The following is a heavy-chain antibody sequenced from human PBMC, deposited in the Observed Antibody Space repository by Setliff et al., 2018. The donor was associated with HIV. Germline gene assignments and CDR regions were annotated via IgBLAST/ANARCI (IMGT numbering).Heavy chain of an antibody. CDR3: ARAEYGSGSSYLIVYYYGMDV. Sequence: PGGSLRLSCTASGFTCGEYAMSWVRQAPGKGLEWVGFIRSKAYGGTTEYAASVKGRFTISRDDSKGIAYLQMNSLKTEDTAVYYCARAEYGSGSSYLIVYYYGMDVWGQGTTVTVSS. J-gene: IGHJ6*02. CDR2: IRSKAYGGTT. V-gene: IGHV3-49*04. CDR1: GFTCGEYA. D-gene: IGHD3-10*01.